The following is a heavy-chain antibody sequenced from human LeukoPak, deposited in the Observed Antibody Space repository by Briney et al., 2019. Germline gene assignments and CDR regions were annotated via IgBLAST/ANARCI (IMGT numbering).Heavy chain of an antibody. J-gene: IGHJ4*02. Sequence: SETLSLTCTVSGGSISSYYWGWIRQPPGKALEWIGSIYYSGSTYYNPSLKSRVTISVDTSKNQFSLKLSSVTAADTAVYYCARHIAVAGSLDYWGQGTLVTVSS. CDR3: ARHIAVAGSLDY. V-gene: IGHV4-39*01. CDR2: IYYSGST. CDR1: GGSISSYY. D-gene: IGHD6-19*01.